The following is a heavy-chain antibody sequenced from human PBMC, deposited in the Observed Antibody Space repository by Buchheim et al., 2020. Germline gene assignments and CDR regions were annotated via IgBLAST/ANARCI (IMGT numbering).Heavy chain of an antibody. D-gene: IGHD5-12*01. J-gene: IGHJ4*02. Sequence: QVQLQESGPGLVKPSQTLSLTCTVSGGSITSGAYYWSCIRQHPGKGLEWIGYIYYSGSTYYNPSLKSRVTISLDTSKNQFSLNLNSVTAADTAVYYCARAPSGYGYFDFWGQGTL. CDR2: IYYSGST. CDR3: ARAPSGYGYFDF. V-gene: IGHV4-31*03. CDR1: GGSITSGAYY.